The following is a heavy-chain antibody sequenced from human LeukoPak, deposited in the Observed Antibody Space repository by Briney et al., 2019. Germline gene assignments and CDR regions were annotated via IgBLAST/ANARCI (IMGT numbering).Heavy chain of an antibody. CDR1: GFTFSSYS. CDR2: ISSSSSYI. Sequence: GGSLRLSCAASGFTFSSYSMNWVRQAPGKGLEWVSSISSSSSYIYYADSVKGRFTISRDNAKNSLYLQINSLTAEDTALYHCARVGRDPYFGSGSYQGGVDYWGQGALVTVSS. V-gene: IGHV3-21*04. D-gene: IGHD3-10*01. CDR3: ARVGRDPYFGSGSYQGGVDY. J-gene: IGHJ4*02.